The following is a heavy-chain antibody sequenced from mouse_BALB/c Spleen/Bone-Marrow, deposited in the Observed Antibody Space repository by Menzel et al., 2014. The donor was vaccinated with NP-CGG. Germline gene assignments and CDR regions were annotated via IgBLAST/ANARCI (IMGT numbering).Heavy chain of an antibody. CDR3: ARSTGTAPYFYAMDY. Sequence: QVQLKQSGAELVKPGASVKLSCKAAGYTFTSNWMHWVKQRPGQGLEWIGETNPSNGRSNYNEKFKSEATLTVDKSSSTAYMQLSSLTSEDSAVYYCARSTGTAPYFYAMDYWGQGTSVTVSS. J-gene: IGHJ4*01. D-gene: IGHD4-1*02. CDR1: GYTFTSNW. V-gene: IGHV1S81*02. CDR2: TNPSNGRS.